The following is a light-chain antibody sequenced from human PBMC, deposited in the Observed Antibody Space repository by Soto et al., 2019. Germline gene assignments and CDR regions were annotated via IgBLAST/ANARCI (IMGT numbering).Light chain of an antibody. V-gene: IGLV1-40*01. Sequence: QSVLTQPPSVSGAPGQTVTISCIGSGTNFGAGFDVHWYQQLPGTAPKLLIYGNKSRPSGVPDRFAGSRSGNSASLTITGLQADDEADDYCQCYDASLRGSGVFGTGTKLTVL. J-gene: IGLJ1*01. CDR1: GTNFGAGFD. CDR2: GNK. CDR3: QCYDASLRGSGV.